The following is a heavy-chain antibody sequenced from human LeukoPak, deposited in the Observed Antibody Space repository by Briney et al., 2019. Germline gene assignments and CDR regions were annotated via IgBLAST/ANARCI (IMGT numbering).Heavy chain of an antibody. J-gene: IGHJ4*02. CDR2: INPNSGGT. V-gene: IGHV1-2*02. CDR3: ARDPPGVRYGRPIFDF. D-gene: IGHD2-8*01. CDR1: GYTFTGYY. Sequence: ASVKVSCKASGYTFTGYYMHWVRQAPGQGLEWMGWINPNSGGTNYAQKFQGRVTMTRDKSISTAYMELYSLRSDDTAVYYCARDPPGVRYGRPIFDFWGQGTLVTVSS.